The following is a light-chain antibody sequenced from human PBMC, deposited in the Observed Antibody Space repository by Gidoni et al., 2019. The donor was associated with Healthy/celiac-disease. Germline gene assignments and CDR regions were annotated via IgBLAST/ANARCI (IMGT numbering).Light chain of an antibody. CDR1: SSNIGAGYD. Sequence: QSVLTQPPSVSGAPAQRVTISRTGSSSNIGAGYDVHWSQRLPGTAPKLLIYGNINRPSGVPDRCSGSKSGTSASLAITGLQAEDEADYYCQSYDSSLSCYVFGTGTKVTVL. CDR3: QSYDSSLSCYV. V-gene: IGLV1-40*01. CDR2: GNI. J-gene: IGLJ1*01.